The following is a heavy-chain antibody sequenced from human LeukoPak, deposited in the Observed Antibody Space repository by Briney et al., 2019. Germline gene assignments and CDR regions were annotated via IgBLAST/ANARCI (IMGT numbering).Heavy chain of an antibody. CDR1: GGTFSSYA. Sequence: GASVKVSCKASGGTFSSYAISWVRQAPGQGLEWMGGIIPIFGTANYAQKFQGRVTITTDESTSTAYMELSSLRSEDTAVYYCARRPGRGASWGWFDPWGQGTLVTVSS. J-gene: IGHJ5*02. CDR2: IIPIFGTA. CDR3: ARRPGRGASWGWFDP. D-gene: IGHD2-2*01. V-gene: IGHV1-69*05.